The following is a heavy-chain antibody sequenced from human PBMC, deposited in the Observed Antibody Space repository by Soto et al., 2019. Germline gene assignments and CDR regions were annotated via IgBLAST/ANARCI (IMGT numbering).Heavy chain of an antibody. Sequence: GGSLRLSCAASGFTFSIYGMHWVRQAPGKGLEWVAVIWYDGSNKYYADSVKGRFTISRDNSKNTLYLQMNSLRAEDTAVYYCAREYGSGSFDYWGQGTLVTVSS. CDR3: AREYGSGSFDY. D-gene: IGHD3-10*01. CDR1: GFTFSIYG. V-gene: IGHV3-33*01. J-gene: IGHJ4*02. CDR2: IWYDGSNK.